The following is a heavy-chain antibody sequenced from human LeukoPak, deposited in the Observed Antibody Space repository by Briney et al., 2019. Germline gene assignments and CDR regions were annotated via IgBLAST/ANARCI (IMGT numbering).Heavy chain of an antibody. V-gene: IGHV4-34*01. CDR1: GGSFSGYY. J-gene: IGHJ4*02. CDR3: ARGVLLWFGELSFFDY. Sequence: KSSETLSLTCAVYGGSFSGYYWSWIRQPPGKGLEWIGEINHSGSTNYNPSLKSRVTISVDTSKNQFSLKLSSVTAADTAVYYCARGVLLWFGELSFFDYWGQGTLVTVSS. CDR2: INHSGST. D-gene: IGHD3-10*01.